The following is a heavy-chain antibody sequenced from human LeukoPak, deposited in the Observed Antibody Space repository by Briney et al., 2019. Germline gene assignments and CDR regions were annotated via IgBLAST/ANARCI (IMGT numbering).Heavy chain of an antibody. CDR3: ARLDIVVNWFDP. J-gene: IGHJ5*02. Sequence: SETLSLTCTVPGGSISSSSYYWGWIRQPPGKGLEWIGSIYYSGSTYYNPSLKSRVTISVDTSKNQFSLKLSSVTAADTAVYYCARLDIVVNWFDPWGQGTLVTVSS. V-gene: IGHV4-39*01. CDR1: GGSISSSSYY. CDR2: IYYSGST. D-gene: IGHD2-15*01.